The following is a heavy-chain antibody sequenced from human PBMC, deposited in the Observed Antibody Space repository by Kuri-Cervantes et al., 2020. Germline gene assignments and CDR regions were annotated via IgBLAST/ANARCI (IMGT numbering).Heavy chain of an antibody. Sequence: GSLRLSCNVSGGSISSYYWSWIRQPAGKGLEWIGRIYTSGSTNYNPSLKSRVTMSVDTSKNQFSLKLSSVTAADTAVYYCARISGSYYNVLDYWGQGTLVTVSS. V-gene: IGHV4-4*07. J-gene: IGHJ4*02. CDR3: ARISGSYYNVLDY. CDR2: IYTSGST. CDR1: GGSISSYY. D-gene: IGHD3-10*01.